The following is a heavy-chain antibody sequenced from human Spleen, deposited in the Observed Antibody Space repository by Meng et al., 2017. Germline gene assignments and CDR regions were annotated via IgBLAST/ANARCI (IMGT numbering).Heavy chain of an antibody. V-gene: IGHV4-61*02. D-gene: IGHD3-22*01. Sequence: LRLSCTVSGGSISSGSYYWSWIRQPAGKGLEWIGRIYTSGSTNYNPSLKSRVTISVDTSKNQFSLKLSSVTAADTAVYYCARDSPYYYDSSGYSGYFDYWGQGTLVTVSS. CDR3: ARDSPYYYDSSGYSGYFDY. CDR1: GGSISSGSYY. CDR2: IYTSGST. J-gene: IGHJ4*02.